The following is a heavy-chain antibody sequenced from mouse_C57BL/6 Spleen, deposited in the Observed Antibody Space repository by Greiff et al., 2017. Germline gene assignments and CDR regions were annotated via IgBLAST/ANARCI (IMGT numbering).Heavy chain of an antibody. D-gene: IGHD1-1*01. J-gene: IGHJ3*01. CDR3: ARSLYYYGSSGFAY. CDR1: GYAFTNYL. CDR2: INPGSGGT. V-gene: IGHV1-54*01. Sequence: VQLQQSGAELVRPGTSVKVSCKASGYAFTNYLIEWVKQRPGQGLEWIGVINPGSGGTNYNEKFKGKATLTADKSSRTAYMQLSSLTSEDSAVYFCARSLYYYGSSGFAYWGQGTLVTVSA.